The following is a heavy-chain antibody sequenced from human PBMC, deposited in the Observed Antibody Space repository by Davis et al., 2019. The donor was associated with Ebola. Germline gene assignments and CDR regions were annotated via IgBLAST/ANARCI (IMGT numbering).Heavy chain of an antibody. CDR3: TMSGTIDY. J-gene: IGHJ4*02. Sequence: GESLKISCAVSGFTFTNAWMNWVRQAPGKGLEWVGRVKTKSDGGTTDYAAPVKGRFTISRDDSKNTAYLQMNSLKTEDTAVYYCTMSGTIDYWGQGTLVTVSS. CDR1: GFTFTNAW. V-gene: IGHV3-15*07. D-gene: IGHD1-26*01. CDR2: VKTKSDGGTT.